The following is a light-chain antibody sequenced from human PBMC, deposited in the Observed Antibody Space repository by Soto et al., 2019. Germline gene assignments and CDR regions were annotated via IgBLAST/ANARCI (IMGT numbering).Light chain of an antibody. Sequence: EIVLTQSPATLSSSPGERATLSCRASQSVSSYLAWYQQKPGQAPRLLIYDASNMATGIPARFSGSGSGTDFTLTISSLEPEDLAVYYCQQRGTFGPGTKVDIK. CDR2: DAS. CDR1: QSVSSY. J-gene: IGKJ3*01. V-gene: IGKV3-11*01. CDR3: QQRGT.